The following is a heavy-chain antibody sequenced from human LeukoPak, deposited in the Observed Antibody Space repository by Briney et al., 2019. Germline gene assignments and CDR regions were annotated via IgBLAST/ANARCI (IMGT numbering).Heavy chain of an antibody. Sequence: SESLSLTCTVSGGSISGSYWSWIRQPPGKGLEWIAYMYNSGSTNYNPSLKSRVTISIDTSKNQFSLKLSSLTAADTAIYYCARGIESYGDYDYWGQGILVTVSS. CDR1: GGSISGSY. J-gene: IGHJ4*02. CDR3: ARGIESYGDYDY. CDR2: MYNSGST. D-gene: IGHD4-17*01. V-gene: IGHV4-59*01.